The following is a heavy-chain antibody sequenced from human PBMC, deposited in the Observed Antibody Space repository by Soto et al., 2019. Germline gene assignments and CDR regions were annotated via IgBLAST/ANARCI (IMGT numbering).Heavy chain of an antibody. D-gene: IGHD5-18*01. CDR3: AKDLQRHSYGGSG. CDR2: ISYDGSNK. CDR1: GFTFSSYG. V-gene: IGHV3-30*18. Sequence: GGSLRLSCAASGFTFSSYGMHWVRQAPGKGLEWVAVISYDGSNKYYADSVKGRFTISRDNSKNTLYLQMNSLRAEDTAVYYCAKDLQRHSYGGSGWGQGTLVTVSS. J-gene: IGHJ4*02.